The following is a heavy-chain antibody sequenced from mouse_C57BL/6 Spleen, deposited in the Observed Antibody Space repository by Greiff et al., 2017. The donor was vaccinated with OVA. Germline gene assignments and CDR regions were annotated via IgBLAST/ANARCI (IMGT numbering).Heavy chain of an antibody. J-gene: IGHJ1*03. CDR1: GYTFTDYE. D-gene: IGHD1-1*01. CDR2: IDPETGGT. Sequence: QVHVKQSGAELVRPGASVTLSCKASGYTFTDYEMHWVKQTPVHGLEWIGAIDPETGGTAYNQKFKGKAILTADKSSSTAYMELRSLTSEDSAVYYCTILRSWYFDVWGTGTTVTVSS. V-gene: IGHV1-15*01. CDR3: TILRSWYFDV.